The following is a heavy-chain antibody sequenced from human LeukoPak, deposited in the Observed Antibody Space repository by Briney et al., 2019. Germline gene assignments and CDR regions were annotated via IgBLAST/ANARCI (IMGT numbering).Heavy chain of an antibody. J-gene: IGHJ4*02. CDR1: GYTFTRSW. CDR2: IYPGDSDT. D-gene: IGHD6-19*01. CDR3: ARLFPGGQWLVRGTDQ. Sequence: GESLRISCKASGYTFTRSWIGWVRQMPGKGLESMGIIYPGDSDTRYSPSFQGQVTISADKSISTAYLQWTSLKTSDTAIYYCARLFPGGQWLVRGTDQRGQETLVTVSS. V-gene: IGHV5-51*01.